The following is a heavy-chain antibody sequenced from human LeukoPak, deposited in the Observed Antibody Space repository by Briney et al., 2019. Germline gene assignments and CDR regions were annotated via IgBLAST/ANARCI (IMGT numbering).Heavy chain of an antibody. CDR2: IYHVGNT. Sequence: SETLSLTXAVYGGSFSGYYWSWIRQPPGKGLEWIGSIYHVGNTFYNPSLKSRVTISFDTSKNQFSLTLTSVTAADTAVYYCARSPRWFFDLWGRGTLVTVSS. V-gene: IGHV4-34*01. CDR3: ARSPRWFFDL. J-gene: IGHJ2*01. CDR1: GGSFSGYY.